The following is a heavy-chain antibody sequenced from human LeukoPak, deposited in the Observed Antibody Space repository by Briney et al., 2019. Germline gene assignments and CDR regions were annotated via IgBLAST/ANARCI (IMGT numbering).Heavy chain of an antibody. D-gene: IGHD4-17*01. CDR2: INPNSGGT. CDR1: GYTFTSYA. Sequence: PGASVKVSCKASGYTFTSYAMNWVRQAPGQGLEWMGWINPNSGGTNYAQKFQGRVTMTRDTSISTAYMELSRLRSDDTAVYYCARDLYYGDLTNWFDPWGQGTLVTVSS. J-gene: IGHJ5*02. V-gene: IGHV1-2*02. CDR3: ARDLYYGDLTNWFDP.